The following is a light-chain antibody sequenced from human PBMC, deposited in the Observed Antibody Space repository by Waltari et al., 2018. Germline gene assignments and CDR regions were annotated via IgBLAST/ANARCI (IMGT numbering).Light chain of an antibody. CDR3: QQYGRSPLIT. CDR2: GAS. V-gene: IGKV3-20*01. Sequence: SVLTQSPATLSLSPGERATLSCRASERVNSDYLAWYQQKPDQSPRLLIHGASRRATGVPDRFSGSGSGTDFTLTITRVEPEDFALYYCQQYGRSPLITFGQGTRLEIK. J-gene: IGKJ5*01. CDR1: ERVNSDY.